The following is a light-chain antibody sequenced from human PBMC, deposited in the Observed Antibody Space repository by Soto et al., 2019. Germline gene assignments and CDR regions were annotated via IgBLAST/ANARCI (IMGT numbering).Light chain of an antibody. CDR2: GNN. J-gene: IGLJ1*01. CDR1: SSNIGAGYD. CDR3: QSYDSSLSGHSYV. V-gene: IGLV1-40*01. Sequence: QSVLTQPPSVSGAPGQRVTISCTGSSSNIGAGYDVHWYQQLPGTAPKLLIYGNNNRPSGVPDRFSGSKSGTSASLAITGLQAEDEADYYCQSYDSSLSGHSYVFGTGTKLTVL.